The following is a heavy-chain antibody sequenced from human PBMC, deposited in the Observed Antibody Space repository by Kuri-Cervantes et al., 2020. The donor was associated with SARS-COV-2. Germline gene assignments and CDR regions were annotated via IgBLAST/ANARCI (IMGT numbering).Heavy chain of an antibody. D-gene: IGHD4-11*01. CDR2: ISSSGDTI. V-gene: IGHV3-11*04. J-gene: IGHJ3*02. Sequence: GGSLRLSCAASGFTFSDYYMSWIRQAPGKGLECVSYISSSGDTIYYADSVKGRFTVSRDDSKSTVYLQMNSLRPEDTALYYCAKPFHDYSDYGGAFDMWGPGTVVTVSS. CDR1: GFTFSDYY. CDR3: AKPFHDYSDYGGAFDM.